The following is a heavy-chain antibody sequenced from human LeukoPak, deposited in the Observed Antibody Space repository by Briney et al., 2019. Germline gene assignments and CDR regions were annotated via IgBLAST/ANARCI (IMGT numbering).Heavy chain of an antibody. J-gene: IGHJ3*02. D-gene: IGHD2-2*01. CDR1: GFTLRTYW. Sequence: GGSLRLPCVASGFTLRTYWMHWVRQAPGKGLVWVSYISSSGSSIYYADSVKGRFTSSRDNAKNSLYLQMNSLRAEDTAVYYCARVCSNTSCWGAFDIWGQGTMVTVSS. CDR2: ISSSGSSI. V-gene: IGHV3-48*04. CDR3: ARVCSNTSCWGAFDI.